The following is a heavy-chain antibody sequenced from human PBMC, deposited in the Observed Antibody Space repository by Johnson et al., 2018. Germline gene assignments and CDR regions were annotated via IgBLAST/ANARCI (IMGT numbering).Heavy chain of an antibody. Sequence: EVQLVESGAEVTKPGESLKISCEGSGYSFTNYWIAWVRQMPGKGLEWMGIIYPGDSDTRYSPSFPGQVTVSADNSITTAYLQWSSLRASDTAMYYCARLRGGVFSAFDVWGQGTMVTVSS. J-gene: IGHJ3*01. D-gene: IGHD3-10*01. CDR2: IYPGDSDT. V-gene: IGHV5-51*03. CDR3: ARLRGGVFSAFDV. CDR1: GYSFTNYW.